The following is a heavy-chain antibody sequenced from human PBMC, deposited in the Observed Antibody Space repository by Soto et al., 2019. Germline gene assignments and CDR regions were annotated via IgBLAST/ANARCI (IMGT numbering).Heavy chain of an antibody. Sequence: SLTCAVSGYSISSGYYWGWIRQPPGKGLEWIGSIYHSGSTYYNPSLKSRVTISVDTSKNQFSLKLSSVTAADTAVYYCARVTYYYDSSGYPPLAYWGQGTLVTVSS. D-gene: IGHD3-22*01. CDR3: ARVTYYYDSSGYPPLAY. CDR1: GYSISSGYY. V-gene: IGHV4-38-2*01. CDR2: IYHSGST. J-gene: IGHJ4*02.